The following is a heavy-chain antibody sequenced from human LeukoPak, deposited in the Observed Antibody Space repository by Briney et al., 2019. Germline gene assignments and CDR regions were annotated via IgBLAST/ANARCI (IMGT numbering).Heavy chain of an antibody. Sequence: GGSLRLSCAASGFTFSSHWMSWVRQAPGKGPEWVANIKQDGTEIYYVDSVKGRFTISRDNAKNSLYLQMNSLRVEDTAVYYCAKVAKYYYGSETYYFFEHWGQGTPVTASS. CDR2: IKQDGTEI. D-gene: IGHD3-10*01. CDR3: AKVAKYYYGSETYYFFEH. V-gene: IGHV3-7*01. CDR1: GFTFSSHW. J-gene: IGHJ4*02.